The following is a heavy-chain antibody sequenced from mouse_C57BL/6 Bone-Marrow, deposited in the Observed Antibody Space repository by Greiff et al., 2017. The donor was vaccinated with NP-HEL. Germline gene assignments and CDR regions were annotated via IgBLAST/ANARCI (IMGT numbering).Heavy chain of an antibody. J-gene: IGHJ3*01. CDR1: GYTFTSYW. D-gene: IGHD2-12*01. CDR3: AREASYYSDYWLAY. Sequence: QVQLQQPGAELVKPGASVKLSCKASGYTFTSYWMHWVKQRPGQGLEWIGMIHPNSGSTNYNEKFKSKATLTVDKSSSTAYMQLSSLTSEDSVVYYCAREASYYSDYWLAYWGQGTLVTVSA. CDR2: IHPNSGST. V-gene: IGHV1-64*01.